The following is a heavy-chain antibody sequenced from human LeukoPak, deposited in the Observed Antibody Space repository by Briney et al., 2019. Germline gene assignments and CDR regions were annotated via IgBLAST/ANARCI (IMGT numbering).Heavy chain of an antibody. CDR3: ARSYYDFWSGYSSRVLDY. J-gene: IGHJ4*02. Sequence: GASVKVSCKASGYTFTGYYMHWVRQAPGQGLEWMGWINPNSGGTNYAQKFQGGATMTRDTSISTAYMELSRLRSDDTAVYYCARSYYDFWSGYSSRVLDYWGQGTLVTVSS. CDR2: INPNSGGT. V-gene: IGHV1-2*02. D-gene: IGHD3-3*01. CDR1: GYTFTGYY.